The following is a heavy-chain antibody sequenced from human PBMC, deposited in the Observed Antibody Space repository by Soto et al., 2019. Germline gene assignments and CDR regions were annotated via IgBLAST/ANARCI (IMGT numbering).Heavy chain of an antibody. J-gene: IGHJ4*02. CDR3: AHAVVMGVIDRFPWCSPYYFDY. CDR2: IYWDDAK. CDR1: VFSLSTSGVG. Sequence: QITLKESGPTLVKPTQTLTLTCTFSVFSLSTSGVGVGWFRQPPGKALEWLVLIYWDDAKRYSPSLKSRLTIIKDPYKNQVVPTMANMDPVDTATYYCAHAVVMGVIDRFPWCSPYYFDYWGQGTVLTLSS. V-gene: IGHV2-5*02. D-gene: IGHD2-21*01.